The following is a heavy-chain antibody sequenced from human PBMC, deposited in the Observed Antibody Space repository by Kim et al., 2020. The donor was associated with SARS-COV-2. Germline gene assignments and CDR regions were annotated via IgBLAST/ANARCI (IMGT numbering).Heavy chain of an antibody. J-gene: IGHJ4*02. CDR2: IKSKTDGGTT. V-gene: IGHV3-15*01. D-gene: IGHD2-21*02. Sequence: GGSLRLSCAASGFTFSNAWMSWVRQAPGKGLEWVGRIKSKTDGGTTDYAAPVKGRFTISRDDSKNTLYLQMNSLKTEDTAVYYCTTDWGEGPWVTAIWWGQGTLVTVSS. CDR3: TTDWGEGPWVTAIW. CDR1: GFTFSNAW.